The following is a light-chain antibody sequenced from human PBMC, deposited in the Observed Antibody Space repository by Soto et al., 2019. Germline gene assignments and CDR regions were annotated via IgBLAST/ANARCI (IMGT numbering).Light chain of an antibody. CDR2: GVS. CDR3: QQYNNWYT. Sequence: EIVMTQSPATLSVSPGERATLSCRASQSVSSNLAWYQQKPGQAPRLLIYGVSTRATGIPARFSGSGSGTEFTLTISSLQSEDFALYYCQQYNNWYTFGQGTKLEIK. CDR1: QSVSSN. J-gene: IGKJ2*01. V-gene: IGKV3-15*01.